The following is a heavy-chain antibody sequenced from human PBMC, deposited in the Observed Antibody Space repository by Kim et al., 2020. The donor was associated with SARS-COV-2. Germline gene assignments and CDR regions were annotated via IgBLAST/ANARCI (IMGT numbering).Heavy chain of an antibody. J-gene: IGHJ4*02. CDR3: AKWKDCTNGLCHPPFDY. Sequence: GGSLRLSCAVSGFTFSNFAMSWVRQAPGKGLEWVSAISASGGSTYYADSVKGRFTISRDNSKNTLYLQMHSLRAEDTAIYYCAKWKDCTNGLCHPPFDYWGQGTLVTVSS. CDR1: GFTFSNFA. CDR2: ISASGGST. D-gene: IGHD2-8*01. V-gene: IGHV3-23*01.